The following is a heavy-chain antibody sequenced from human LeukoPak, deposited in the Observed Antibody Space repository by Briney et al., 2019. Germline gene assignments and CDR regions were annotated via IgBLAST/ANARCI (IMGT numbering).Heavy chain of an antibody. Sequence: PSETLSLTCTVSGGSISSYYWSWIRQPAGKGLEWIGRIYTSGSTNYNPSLKSRVTMSVDRSKNQFSLKLSSVTAADTAVYYCARGVVSFLQLLSHWFDPWGQGTLVTVSS. V-gene: IGHV4-4*07. CDR3: ARGVVSFLQLLSHWFDP. CDR2: IYTSGST. D-gene: IGHD2-2*01. CDR1: GGSISSYY. J-gene: IGHJ5*02.